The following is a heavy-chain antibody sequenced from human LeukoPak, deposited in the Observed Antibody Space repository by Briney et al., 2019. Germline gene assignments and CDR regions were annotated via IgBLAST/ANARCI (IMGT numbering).Heavy chain of an antibody. CDR2: IYSGGST. CDR1: GFTVSSNY. D-gene: IGHD1-26*01. V-gene: IGHV3-53*01. J-gene: IGHJ4*02. Sequence: PGGSLRLSCAASGFTVSSNYMSWVRQAPGKGLEWVSVIYSGGSTYYADSVKGRFTLSRDNSKNTLYLQMNSLRVDDTAVYYCARTPTGSYYPGYFDFWGRGTLVTVSS. CDR3: ARTPTGSYYPGYFDF.